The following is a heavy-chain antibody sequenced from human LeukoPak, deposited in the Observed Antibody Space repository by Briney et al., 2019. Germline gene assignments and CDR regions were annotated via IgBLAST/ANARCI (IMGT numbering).Heavy chain of an antibody. J-gene: IGHJ6*03. CDR3: ARHFRGYSYGSPDYYYCMDV. Sequence: SETLSLTCTVSGGSISSGGYYWSWIRQHPGKGLEWIGYIYYSGSTYYNPSLKSRVTISVDTSKNQFSLKLSSVTAADTAVYYCARHFRGYSYGSPDYYYCMDVWGKGTTVTVSS. CDR1: GGSISSGGYY. D-gene: IGHD5-18*01. V-gene: IGHV4-31*03. CDR2: IYYSGST.